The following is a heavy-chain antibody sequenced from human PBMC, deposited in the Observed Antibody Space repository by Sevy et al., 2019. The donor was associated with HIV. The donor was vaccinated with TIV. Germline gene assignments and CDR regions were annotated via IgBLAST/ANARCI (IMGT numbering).Heavy chain of an antibody. CDR1: GCTFTSYG. CDR3: ARVLWGSGYFDY. J-gene: IGHJ4*01. Sequence: ASVKVSCKASGCTFTSYGISWVRQAPGQGLEWMGWISDYNIETNYAQKFQGRVTMTTDTSTSTAYIELRSLRSDDTAVYYCARVLWGSGYFDYWGHGTLVTVSS. D-gene: IGHD7-27*01. CDR2: ISDYNIET. V-gene: IGHV1-18*01.